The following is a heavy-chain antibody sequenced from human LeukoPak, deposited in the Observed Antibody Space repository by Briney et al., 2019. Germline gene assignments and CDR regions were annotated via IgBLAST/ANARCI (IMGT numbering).Heavy chain of an antibody. Sequence: ASVTVSFKASGYTFTIYGITWVRQAHGQGLEWMGWISAYNGNTNYAQKLQGRVTMTTDTSTSTAYMELRSLRSDDTAVYYCARRTRGYPDYWGQGTLVTVSS. CDR3: ARRTRGYPDY. CDR2: ISAYNGNT. J-gene: IGHJ4*02. CDR1: GYTFTIYG. D-gene: IGHD5-12*01. V-gene: IGHV1-18*01.